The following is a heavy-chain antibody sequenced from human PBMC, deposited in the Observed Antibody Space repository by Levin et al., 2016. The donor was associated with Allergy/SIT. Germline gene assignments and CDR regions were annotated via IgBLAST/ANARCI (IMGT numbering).Heavy chain of an antibody. CDR2: ITDSGDST. CDR3: AKGTLRYCSGAVGGTCYPLDH. D-gene: IGHD2-15*01. V-gene: IGHV3-23*01. CDR1: GFTFSDYA. J-gene: IGHJ4*02. Sequence: GGSLRLSCVASGFTFSDYAMTWVRQAPGKGLESVSFITDSGDSTTYTHSVRGRFTMSRDNSKNTLFLEMNNLAVDDTAVYYCAKGTLRYCSGAVGGTCYPLDHWGQGSLVTVSS.